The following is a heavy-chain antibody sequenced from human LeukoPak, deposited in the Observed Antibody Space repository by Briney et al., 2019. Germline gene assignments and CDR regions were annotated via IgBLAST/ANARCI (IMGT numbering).Heavy chain of an antibody. J-gene: IGHJ3*02. CDR1: GFTFSSYA. Sequence: GGSLRLSCAASGFTFSSYAMSWVRQAPGKGLEWVSYISGSGSTIYYADSVKGRFTNSRDNAKNSLYLQMNSLRAEDTAVYYCARDYYDSSGYPVGVFDIWGQGTMVTVSS. V-gene: IGHV3-48*04. D-gene: IGHD3-22*01. CDR3: ARDYYDSSGYPVGVFDI. CDR2: ISGSGSTI.